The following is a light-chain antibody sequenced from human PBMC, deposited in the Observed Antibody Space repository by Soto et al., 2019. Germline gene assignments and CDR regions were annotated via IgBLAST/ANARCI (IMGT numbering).Light chain of an antibody. V-gene: IGKV2-30*02. J-gene: IGKJ5*01. Sequence: DIVMTQTPLSLSVTPGQPASISCKSSQSLLHRDGNTYLSWFRQRPGQSPRRLIYKVSNREAGVPDRFSGSGSGTDFTLKISRVEAEDVGLYYCMQGSHWPPITFGQGTRLEIK. CDR2: KVS. CDR1: QSLLHRDGNTY. CDR3: MQGSHWPPIT.